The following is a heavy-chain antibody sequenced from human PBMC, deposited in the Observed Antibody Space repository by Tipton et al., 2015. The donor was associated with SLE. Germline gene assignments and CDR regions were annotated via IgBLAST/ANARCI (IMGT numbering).Heavy chain of an antibody. CDR2: ISYDGNSQ. CDR3: AKQIVAGQYYYGMDV. CDR1: GFIFSDHA. V-gene: IGHV3-30-3*02. Sequence: SLRLSCAASGFIFSDHALSWVRRAPGKGLEWVATISYDGNSQFYADSVKGRFTISRDNSKNTLYLQLNSLRAEDTAVYYCAKQIVAGQYYYGMDVWGQGTTVTVSS. J-gene: IGHJ6*02. D-gene: IGHD6-19*01.